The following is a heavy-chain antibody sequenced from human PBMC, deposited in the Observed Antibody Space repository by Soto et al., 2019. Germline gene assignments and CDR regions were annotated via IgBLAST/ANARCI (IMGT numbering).Heavy chain of an antibody. CDR3: AKRHGYSYGIYYGMDV. Sequence: QVQLVQSGAEVKKPGSSVKVSCKASGGTFSSYAISWVRQAPGQGLEWMGGIIPIFATANYAQKFQGRVTITADESTSTAYMELSSLRSEDTAVYYCAKRHGYSYGIYYGMDVWGQGTTVTVSS. CDR1: GGTFSSYA. D-gene: IGHD5-18*01. J-gene: IGHJ6*02. V-gene: IGHV1-69*01. CDR2: IIPIFATA.